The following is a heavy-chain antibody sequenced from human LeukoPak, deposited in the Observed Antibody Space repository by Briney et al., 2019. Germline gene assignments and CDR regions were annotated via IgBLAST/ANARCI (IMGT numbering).Heavy chain of an antibody. V-gene: IGHV4-59*12. D-gene: IGHD4-17*01. CDR1: GGSISRYY. Sequence: PSETLSLTCTVSGGSISRYYWSWIRQPPGKGLEWIGYIYFNGDTNYNPSLESRLTMSVDTSKNQFSLKMGSVTAADTAVYYCARTYGDYPFYFGYWGQGLLVTVSS. J-gene: IGHJ4*02. CDR2: IYFNGDT. CDR3: ARTYGDYPFYFGY.